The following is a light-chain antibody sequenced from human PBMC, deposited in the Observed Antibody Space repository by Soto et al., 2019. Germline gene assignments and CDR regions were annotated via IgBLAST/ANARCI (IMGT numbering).Light chain of an antibody. V-gene: IGKV1-5*01. CDR3: QQYNRYSLT. CDR2: DAS. J-gene: IGKJ4*01. CDR1: QSISSW. Sequence: DIQMTQSPSTLSASVGDRVTITCRASQSISSWLAWYQQKPGKAPKLLIYDASSLESGVPSRFSGSGFDTEFTLTINNLHPDDFATYHCQQYNRYSLTFGGGTKVEIK.